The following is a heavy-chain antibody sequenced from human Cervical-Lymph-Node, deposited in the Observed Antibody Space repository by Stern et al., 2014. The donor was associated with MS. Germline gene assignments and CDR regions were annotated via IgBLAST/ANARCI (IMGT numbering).Heavy chain of an antibody. Sequence: MQLVESGGGVVQPGRSLRLSGAASGFTFSNYGMHWVRQAPGKGLEWLAVIWYDGNKKYYADSVKGRFTISRDNSKNTLFLQMSSLTAEDTALYYCARGNWNYEGMGYWGQGTLVTVSS. V-gene: IGHV3-33*01. CDR3: ARGNWNYEGMGY. CDR2: IWYDGNKK. D-gene: IGHD1-7*01. J-gene: IGHJ4*02. CDR1: GFTFSNYG.